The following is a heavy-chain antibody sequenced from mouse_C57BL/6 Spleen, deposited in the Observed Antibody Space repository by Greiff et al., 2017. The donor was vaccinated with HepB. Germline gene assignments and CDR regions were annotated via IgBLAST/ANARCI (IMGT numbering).Heavy chain of an antibody. CDR2: IDPSDSYT. CDR1: GYTFTSYW. D-gene: IGHD2-3*01. Sequence: QVQLKQPGAELVRPGTSVKLSCKASGYTFTSYWMHWVKQRPGQGLEWIGVIDPSDSYTNYNQKFKGKATLTVDTSSSTAYMQLSSLTSEDSAVYYCARGGYDGYYDDYAMDYWGQGTSVTVSS. V-gene: IGHV1-59*01. J-gene: IGHJ4*01. CDR3: ARGGYDGYYDDYAMDY.